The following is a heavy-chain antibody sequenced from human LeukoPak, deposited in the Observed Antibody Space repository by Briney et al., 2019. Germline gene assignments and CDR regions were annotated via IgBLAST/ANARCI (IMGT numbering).Heavy chain of an antibody. CDR3: AKGQELDDGVFDS. CDR2: IRSNGDTT. V-gene: IGHV3-23*01. CDR1: GFTFSSLA. J-gene: IGHJ4*02. Sequence: GGSLRLSCTASGFTFSSLAMTWVRQTPGKGLEWVSTIRSNGDTTYNADSVKGRFTISRDNSKNTLYLELNSLRVEDTATFYCAKGQELDDGVFDSWGRGTMVTVSS. D-gene: IGHD1-1*01.